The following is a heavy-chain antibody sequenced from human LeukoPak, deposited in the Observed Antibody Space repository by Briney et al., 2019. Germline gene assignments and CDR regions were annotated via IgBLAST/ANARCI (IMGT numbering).Heavy chain of an antibody. CDR2: IYYSGST. D-gene: IGHD3-22*01. J-gene: IGHJ6*02. CDR1: GASIRSYY. CDR3: ARGLYYDSMDV. Sequence: SETLSLTCSVPGASIRSYYWSWIRQPPGKGLEWIGYIYYSGSTNYNPSLKSRVAISVDTSKNQFSLMLSSVTAADTAVYYCARGLYYDSMDVWGQGTTVTVSS. V-gene: IGHV4-59*08.